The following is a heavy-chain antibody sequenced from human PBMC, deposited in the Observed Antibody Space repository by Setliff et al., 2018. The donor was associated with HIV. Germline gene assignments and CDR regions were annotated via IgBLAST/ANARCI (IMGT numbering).Heavy chain of an antibody. CDR1: NASFTDYY. D-gene: IGHD4-17*01. V-gene: IGHV4-34*01. J-gene: IGHJ4*02. CDR2: INQSGST. CDR3: AVRAYGPLEY. Sequence: TSETLSLTCAVYNASFTDYYRGWIRQAPGKGLEWIGEINQSGSTNYNSSLKNRFTMSINLSKNQFSLTLTSVTAADTAVYYCAVRAYGPLEYWAQGNQVTVSS.